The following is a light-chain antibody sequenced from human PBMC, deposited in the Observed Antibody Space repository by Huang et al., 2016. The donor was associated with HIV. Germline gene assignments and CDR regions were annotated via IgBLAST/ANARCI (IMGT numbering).Light chain of an antibody. CDR2: STS. J-gene: IGKJ2*01. V-gene: IGKV3-15*01. CDR3: QQYSNWPPMYT. CDR1: DSLNNK. Sequence: EVVMTQSPGTLSVSPGKRATLSCKTSDSLNNKLVWYQQKPGQAPRLLIYSTSTRATGVPARFSGGGSGTECTLTISSLQSEDFGIYYCQQYSNWPPMYTFGQGTKLEI.